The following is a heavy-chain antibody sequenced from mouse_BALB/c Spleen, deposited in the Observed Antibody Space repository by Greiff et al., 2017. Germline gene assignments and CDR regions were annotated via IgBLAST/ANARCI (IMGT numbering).Heavy chain of an antibody. V-gene: IGHV5-6-2*01. CDR3: ARQGYGSSYGFAY. CDR1: GFTFSSYY. CDR2: INSNGGST. J-gene: IGHJ3*01. Sequence: EVQLVESGGGLVKLGGSLKLSCAASGFTFSSYYMSWVRQTPEKRLELVAAINSNGGSTYYPDTVKGRFTISRDNAKNTLYLQMSSLKSEDTALYYCARQGYGSSYGFAYWGQGTLVTVSA. D-gene: IGHD1-1*01.